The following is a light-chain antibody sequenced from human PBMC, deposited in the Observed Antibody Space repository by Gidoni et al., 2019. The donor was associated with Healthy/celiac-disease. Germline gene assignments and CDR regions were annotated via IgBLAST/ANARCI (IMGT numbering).Light chain of an antibody. CDR2: EVS. V-gene: IGLV2-23*02. CDR3: CSYAGSSTYV. Sequence: QSALTQPASVSGSPGQSITISCTGTSSDVGSYNLVSWYQQHPGKAPKLMIYEVSKRPSGVSNRFSGSKSGNTASLTISVLQAEDEADYYCCSYAGSSTYVFETGTKVTVL. J-gene: IGLJ1*01. CDR1: SSDVGSYNL.